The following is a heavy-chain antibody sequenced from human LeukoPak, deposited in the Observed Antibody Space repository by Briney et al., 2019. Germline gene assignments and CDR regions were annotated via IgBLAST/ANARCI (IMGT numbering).Heavy chain of an antibody. J-gene: IGHJ5*02. CDR1: GGTFSSYA. CDR2: IIPIFGTA. CDR3: ARDLTRDGYCSSTSCQVPWFDP. D-gene: IGHD2-2*03. Sequence: SVKVSCKASGGTFSSYAISWVRQAPGQGLEWMGGIIPIFGTANYAQKFQGRVTITADESTSTAYMELSSLRSEDTAVYYCARDLTRDGYCSSTSCQVPWFDPWGQGTLVTVSS. V-gene: IGHV1-69*01.